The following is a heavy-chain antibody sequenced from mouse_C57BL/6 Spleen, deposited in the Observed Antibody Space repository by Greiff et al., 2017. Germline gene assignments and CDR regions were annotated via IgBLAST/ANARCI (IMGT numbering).Heavy chain of an antibody. CDR2: IDPEDGET. CDR1: GFNIKDYY. V-gene: IGHV14-2*01. Sequence: VHVKQSGAELVKPGASVKLSCTASGFNIKDYYMHWVKQRTEQGLEWIGRIDPEDGETKYAPKFQGKATITADTSSNTAYLQLSSLTSEDTAVYYCARLSYGSSFWFAYWGQGTLVTVSA. J-gene: IGHJ3*01. CDR3: ARLSYGSSFWFAY. D-gene: IGHD1-1*01.